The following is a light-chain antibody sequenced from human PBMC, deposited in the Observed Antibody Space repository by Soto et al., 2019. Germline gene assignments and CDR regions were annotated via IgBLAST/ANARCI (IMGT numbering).Light chain of an antibody. V-gene: IGLV2-8*01. CDR2: EVS. Sequence: QSALTQPPSASGSPGQSVTISCTGNSNDVGHSSFISWYQQHPGKGPKLIIYEVSKRPSGVPDRFAGSQSGNTASLRVSGLQDVGEADYLCHAQADNGKHVFGAGTKLTVL. J-gene: IGLJ1*01. CDR1: SNDVGHSSF. CDR3: HAQADNGKHV.